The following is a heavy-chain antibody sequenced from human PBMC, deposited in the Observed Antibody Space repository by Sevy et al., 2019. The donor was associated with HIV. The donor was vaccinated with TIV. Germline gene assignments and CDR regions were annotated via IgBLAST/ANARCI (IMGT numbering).Heavy chain of an antibody. D-gene: IGHD6-19*01. CDR2: MNPNSGNT. CDR3: ARGKKRAVASYYFDY. Sequence: ASVKVSCKASRYTFTSYDINWVRQATGQGLEWMGWMNPNSGNTGYAQKFQGGVTMTRNTSISKAYMELSSLRSEDTAVYYCARGKKRAVASYYFDYWGQGTLVTVSS. J-gene: IGHJ4*02. V-gene: IGHV1-8*01. CDR1: RYTFTSYD.